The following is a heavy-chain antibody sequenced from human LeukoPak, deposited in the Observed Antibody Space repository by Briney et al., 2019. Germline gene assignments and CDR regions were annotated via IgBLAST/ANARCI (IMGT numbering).Heavy chain of an antibody. J-gene: IGHJ4*02. D-gene: IGHD6-19*01. V-gene: IGHV1-2*06. Sequence: VRQAPGQGLEWMGRINPNSGGTNYAQKFQGRVTMTSDTSISTAYMELSRLRSDDTAVYYCARDSRIAVAAYYFAYWGQGTLVTVSS. CDR3: ARDSRIAVAAYYFAY. CDR2: INPNSGGT.